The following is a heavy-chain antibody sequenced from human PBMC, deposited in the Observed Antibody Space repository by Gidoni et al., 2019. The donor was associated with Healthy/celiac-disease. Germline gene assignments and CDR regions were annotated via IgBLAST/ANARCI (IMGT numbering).Heavy chain of an antibody. CDR3: AKDRSGYPYYFDY. CDR1: GFTFSSYA. J-gene: IGHJ4*02. Sequence: EVQLLESGGGLVQPGGSLRLSCAASGFTFSSYAMSWVRQAPGKGLGWVSAISGSGGSTYYADSVKGRFTISRDNSKNTLYLQMNSLRAEDTAVYYCAKDRSGYPYYFDYWGQGTLVTVSS. V-gene: IGHV3-23*01. D-gene: IGHD3-3*01. CDR2: ISGSGGST.